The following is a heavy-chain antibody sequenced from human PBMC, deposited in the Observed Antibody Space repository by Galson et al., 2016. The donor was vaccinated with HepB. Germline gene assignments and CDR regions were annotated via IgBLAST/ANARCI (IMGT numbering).Heavy chain of an antibody. Sequence: SLRLSCAASGFTFSSYWMHWVRQAPGKGLVSVSRINNDGSSINYVDSVKGRFTSSRDNAKNSLFLQMSSLRAEDTAVYYCARSRLAAAFDPWGQGTLVTVSS. CDR3: ARSRLAAAFDP. CDR1: GFTFSSYW. CDR2: INNDGSSI. V-gene: IGHV3-74*01. J-gene: IGHJ5*02. D-gene: IGHD6-13*01.